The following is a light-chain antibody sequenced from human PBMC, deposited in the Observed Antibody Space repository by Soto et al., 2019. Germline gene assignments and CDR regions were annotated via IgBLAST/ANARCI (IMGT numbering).Light chain of an antibody. CDR2: GAS. CDR3: QQANSFPLT. J-gene: IGKJ4*01. V-gene: IGKV3-15*01. CDR1: QSVSSN. Sequence: EIVMTQSPATLSVSPGERVTLSCRASQSVSSNLAWYQHKPGQAPRLLIYGASTRATGIPARFSGSGSGTEFTLTISSLQSEDFATYFCQQANSFPLTFGGGTRVEI.